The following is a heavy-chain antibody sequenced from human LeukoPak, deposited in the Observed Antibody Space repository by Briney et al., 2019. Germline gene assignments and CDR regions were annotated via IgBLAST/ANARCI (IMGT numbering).Heavy chain of an antibody. CDR2: INPNSGGT. CDR1: GYTFTGYY. D-gene: IGHD1-26*01. V-gene: IGHV1-2*06. CDR3: ARATRSRRWELPAYFDY. Sequence: ASVKVSCKASGYTFTGYYMHWVRQAPGQGLEWMGRINPNSGGTNYARKFQGRVTMTRDTSISTAYMELSRLRSDDTAVYYCARATRSRRWELPAYFDYWGQGTLVTVSS. J-gene: IGHJ4*02.